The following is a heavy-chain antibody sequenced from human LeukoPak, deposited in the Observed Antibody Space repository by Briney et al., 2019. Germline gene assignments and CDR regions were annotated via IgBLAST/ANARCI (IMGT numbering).Heavy chain of an antibody. Sequence: SVKVSCKASGGAFNTYIISWVRQAPGQGLEWMGRIIPIFGTANYAQKFQGRVTITTDESTSTAYMELSSLRSEDTAVYYCARDRRYYDSSGSNWFDPWGQGTLVTVSS. V-gene: IGHV1-69*05. CDR1: GGAFNTYI. D-gene: IGHD3-22*01. J-gene: IGHJ5*02. CDR3: ARDRRYYDSSGSNWFDP. CDR2: IIPIFGTA.